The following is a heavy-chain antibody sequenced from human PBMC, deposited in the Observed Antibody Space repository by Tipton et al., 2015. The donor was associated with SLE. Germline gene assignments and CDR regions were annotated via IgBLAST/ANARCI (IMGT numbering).Heavy chain of an antibody. J-gene: IGHJ4*02. CDR2: IHTNTGNP. V-gene: IGHV7-4-1*02. Sequence: QLVQSGSELKKPGASVKVSCKASGYTFTHYAMNWVRQAPGQGLEWVGWIHTNTGNPTYAQGFTGRFVFSLDTSVSTAYLQISSLKAEDTAVYYCARDYWAYGDYSRSYFFDYWGQGTLVTVSS. CDR3: ARDYWAYGDYSRSYFFDY. CDR1: GYTFTHYA. D-gene: IGHD4-17*01.